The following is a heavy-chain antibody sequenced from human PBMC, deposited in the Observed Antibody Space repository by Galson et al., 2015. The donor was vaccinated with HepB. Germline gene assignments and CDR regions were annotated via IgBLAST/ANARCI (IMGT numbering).Heavy chain of an antibody. J-gene: IGHJ4*02. CDR2: ISSSSSYI. D-gene: IGHD2-2*01. CDR1: GFTFSSYS. CDR3: ARATFDCSSTSCYSADY. Sequence: SLRLSCAASGFTFSSYSMNWVRQAPGKGLEWVSSISSSSSYIYYADSVKGRFTISRDNAKNSLYLQMNSLRAEDTAVYYCARATFDCSSTSCYSADYWGQGTLVTVSS. V-gene: IGHV3-21*01.